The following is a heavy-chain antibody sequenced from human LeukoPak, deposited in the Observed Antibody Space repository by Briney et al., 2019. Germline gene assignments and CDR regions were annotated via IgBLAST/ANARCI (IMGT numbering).Heavy chain of an antibody. CDR1: GGSISSGGYS. J-gene: IGHJ4*02. Sequence: SQTLSLTCAVSGGSISSGGYSWSWIRQPPGKGLEWIGYIYHSGSTYYNPSLKSRVTISVDRSKNQFSLKLSSVTAADTAVYYCARGGRLRSFDYWGQGTLVTVSS. CDR3: ARGGRLRSFDY. CDR2: IYHSGST. V-gene: IGHV4-30-2*01.